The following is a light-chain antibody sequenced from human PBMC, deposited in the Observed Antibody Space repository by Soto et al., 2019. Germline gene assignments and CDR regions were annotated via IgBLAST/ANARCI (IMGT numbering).Light chain of an antibody. CDR1: QGIRKN. V-gene: IGKV1-6*01. J-gene: IGKJ1*01. CDR3: LQDYNYPWT. Sequence: AIQLTQSPSSLSASVGDRVTINCRASQGIRKNLGWYQQKPGKAPNLLIYGAFNLHRGVPSRFSRSGSGTDFTLTNSSLQPEDLETSYCLQDYNYPWTFGRGTKVQIQ. CDR2: GAF.